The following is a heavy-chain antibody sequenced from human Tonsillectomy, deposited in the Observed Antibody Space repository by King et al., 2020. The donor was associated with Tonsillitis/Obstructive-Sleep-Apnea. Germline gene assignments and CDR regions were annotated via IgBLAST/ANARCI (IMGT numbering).Heavy chain of an antibody. CDR1: GGSISSSSYY. J-gene: IGHJ4*02. Sequence: QLQESGPGLVKPSETLSLTCTVSGGSISSSSYYWGWIRQPPGKGLEWIGSIYYSGSTYYNPSLKSRVTISVDTSKNQFSLKLGSVTAADTAVYYCARHIPPLIAVAGSRDYWGQGTLVTVSS. D-gene: IGHD6-19*01. CDR2: IYYSGST. CDR3: ARHIPPLIAVAGSRDY. V-gene: IGHV4-39*01.